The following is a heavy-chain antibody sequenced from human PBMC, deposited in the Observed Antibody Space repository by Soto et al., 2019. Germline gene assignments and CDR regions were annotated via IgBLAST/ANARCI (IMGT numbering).Heavy chain of an antibody. CDR2: VYYNENT. V-gene: IGHV4-39*01. CDR1: GGSIGSFTYY. D-gene: IGHD3-10*01. J-gene: IGHJ5*02. CDR3: ARRERYYGSPGWFDP. Sequence: SETLSLTCTVSGGSIGSFTYYWGWIRQPPGKGLEWIGTVYYNENTYYNPSLKGRVTISVDTAKNQFSLNLRSVTAADTAIYFCARRERYYGSPGWFDPWGQGTLVTVSS.